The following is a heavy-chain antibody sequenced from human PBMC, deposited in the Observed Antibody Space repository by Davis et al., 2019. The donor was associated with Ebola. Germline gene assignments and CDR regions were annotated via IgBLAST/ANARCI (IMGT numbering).Heavy chain of an antibody. CDR3: ARVGRDGYNS. V-gene: IGHV4-39*07. J-gene: IGHJ4*02. Sequence: PSETLPLTCTVSGGSISSSSYYWGWIRQPPGKGLEWIGSIYYSGSTYYNPSLKSRVTISVDTSKNQFSLKLSSVTAADTAVYYCARVGRDGYNSWGQGTLVTVSS. CDR2: IYYSGST. CDR1: GGSISSSSYY. D-gene: IGHD5-24*01.